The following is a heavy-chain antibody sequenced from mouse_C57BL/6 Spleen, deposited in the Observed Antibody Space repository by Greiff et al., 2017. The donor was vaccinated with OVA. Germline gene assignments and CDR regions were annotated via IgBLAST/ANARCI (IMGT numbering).Heavy chain of an antibody. CDR3: ARGGSSYGFAY. V-gene: IGHV1-54*01. Sequence: LQESGAELVRPGTSVKVSCKASGYAFTNYLIEWVKQRPGQGLEWIGVINPGSGGTNYNEKFKGKATLTADKSSSTAYMQLSSLTSEDSAVYFCARGGSSYGFAYWGQGTLVTVSA. J-gene: IGHJ3*01. CDR2: INPGSGGT. CDR1: GYAFTNYL. D-gene: IGHD1-1*01.